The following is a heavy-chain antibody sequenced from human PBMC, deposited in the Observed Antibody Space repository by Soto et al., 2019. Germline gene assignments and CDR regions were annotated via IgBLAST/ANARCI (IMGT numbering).Heavy chain of an antibody. CDR1: GGTFSSYA. D-gene: IGHD3-22*01. Sequence: SVKVSCKASGGTFSSYAISWVRQAPGQGLEWMGGIIPTFGTANYAQKFQGRVTITADKSTSTAYMELSSLRSEDTAVYYCARDGLYYYDSSGYYYGMDVWGQGTTVTVSS. V-gene: IGHV1-69*06. CDR2: IIPTFGTA. J-gene: IGHJ6*02. CDR3: ARDGLYYYDSSGYYYGMDV.